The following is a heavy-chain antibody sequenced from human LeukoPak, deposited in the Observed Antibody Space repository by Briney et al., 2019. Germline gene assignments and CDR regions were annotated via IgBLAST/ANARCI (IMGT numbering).Heavy chain of an antibody. V-gene: IGHV3-23*01. J-gene: IGHJ6*02. Sequence: PGGSLRLSCAASGFTFSSYAMSWVRQAPGKGLEWVSAISGSGGSTYYADSVKGRFTISRDNSKNTLYLQMNSPRAEDTAVYYCASPYSSGWSHYYYYYGMDVWGQGTTVTVSS. CDR1: GFTFSSYA. D-gene: IGHD6-19*01. CDR3: ASPYSSGWSHYYYYYGMDV. CDR2: ISGSGGST.